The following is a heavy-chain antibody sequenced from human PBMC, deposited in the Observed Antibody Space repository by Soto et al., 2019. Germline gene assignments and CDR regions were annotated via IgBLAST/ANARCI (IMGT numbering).Heavy chain of an antibody. CDR3: ARETPSAAAAYYYYGLDV. J-gene: IGHJ6*02. Sequence: QVHLVQSGAEVKKPGSSVKVSCKAIGGTFSSYAFSWVRQAPGQGLEWMGGIMPFFGSGNYAEKFQGRVTITADESTSTAYMELSRLRSDDTAVYYCARETPSAAAAYYYYGLDVWGQGTTVTVPS. V-gene: IGHV1-69*01. CDR1: GGTFSSYA. CDR2: IMPFFGSG. D-gene: IGHD6-13*01.